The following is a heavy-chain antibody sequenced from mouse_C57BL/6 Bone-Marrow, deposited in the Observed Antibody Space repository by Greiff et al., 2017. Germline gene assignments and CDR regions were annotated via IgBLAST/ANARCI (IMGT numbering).Heavy chain of an antibody. V-gene: IGHV1-64*01. Sequence: QVQLQQPGAELVKPGASVKLSCKASGYTFTSYWMHWVKQRPGQGLEWIGMIHPNRGSTTYNETFKSKATLTVDKSYSTAYRERSSLTSEDSAVDYGARPVYYDYGAYWGQGTLVTVSA. J-gene: IGHJ3*01. CDR3: ARPVYYDYGAY. CDR2: IHPNRGST. D-gene: IGHD2-4*01. CDR1: GYTFTSYW.